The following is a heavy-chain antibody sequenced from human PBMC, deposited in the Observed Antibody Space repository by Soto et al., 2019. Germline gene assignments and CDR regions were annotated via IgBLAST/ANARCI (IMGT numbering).Heavy chain of an antibody. CDR3: ARSLAAPDAFDI. CDR2: IIPILGIA. D-gene: IGHD6-6*01. CDR1: GGTFSSYT. V-gene: IGHV1-69*02. Sequence: QVQLVQSGAEVKKHGSSVKVSCKASGGTFSSYTISWVRQAPGQGLEWMGRIIPILGIANYAQKFQGRVTITADKSTSTAYIELSSLRSEDTAVYYCARSLAAPDAFDIWGQGTMVTVSS. J-gene: IGHJ3*02.